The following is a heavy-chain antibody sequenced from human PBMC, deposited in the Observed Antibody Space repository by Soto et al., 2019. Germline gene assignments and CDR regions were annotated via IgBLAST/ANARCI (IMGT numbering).Heavy chain of an antibody. Sequence: PSETLSLTCTVSGGSISSYYWSWIRQPPGKGLEWIGYIYYSGSTNYNPSLKSRVTISVDTSKNQFSLKLSSVTAADTAVYYCASEYCSSTSCRGPLSQFDYWGQGPLVTVSS. J-gene: IGHJ4*02. CDR1: GGSISSYY. CDR2: IYYSGST. V-gene: IGHV4-59*01. D-gene: IGHD2-2*01. CDR3: ASEYCSSTSCRGPLSQFDY.